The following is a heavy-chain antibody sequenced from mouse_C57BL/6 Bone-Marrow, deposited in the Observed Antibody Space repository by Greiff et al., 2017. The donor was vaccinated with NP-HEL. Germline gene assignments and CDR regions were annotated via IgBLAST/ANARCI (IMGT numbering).Heavy chain of an antibody. CDR3: ARGGDYDYFDY. CDR2: ISDGGSYT. V-gene: IGHV5-4*03. CDR1: GFTFSSYA. D-gene: IGHD2-4*01. Sequence: EVKVVESGGGLVKPGGSLKLSCAASGFTFSSYAMSWVRQTPEKRLEWVATISDGGSYTYYPDNVKGRFTISRDNAKNNLYLQMSHLKSEDTAMYYCARGGDYDYFDYWGQGTTPTVSS. J-gene: IGHJ2*01.